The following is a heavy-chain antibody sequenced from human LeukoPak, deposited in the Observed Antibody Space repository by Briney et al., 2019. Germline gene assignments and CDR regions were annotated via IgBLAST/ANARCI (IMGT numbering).Heavy chain of an antibody. CDR3: ARDGGGYSGYDLDY. V-gene: IGHV3-21*01. CDR2: ISSSSSYI. Sequence: GGSLRLSCAASGFTFSSYSMNWVRQAPGKGLEWVSSISSSSSYIYYADSVKGRFTISRDNAKNSLYLQMNSLRAEDTAVYYCARDGGGYSGYDLDYWGQGTLATVSS. J-gene: IGHJ4*02. CDR1: GFTFSSYS. D-gene: IGHD5-12*01.